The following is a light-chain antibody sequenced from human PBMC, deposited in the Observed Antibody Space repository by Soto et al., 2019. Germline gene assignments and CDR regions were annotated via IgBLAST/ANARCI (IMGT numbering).Light chain of an antibody. V-gene: IGKV3-20*01. Sequence: EIVLTQSPGTLSLSPGERATLSCRASESVSSIYVAWYQQKPGQAPTRLIYGASTRATGIPDRFSGSGSGTDFTLTIDRLEPEDFAVYYCQQYGSSPPLTFGGGTKVDIK. J-gene: IGKJ4*01. CDR1: ESVSSIY. CDR2: GAS. CDR3: QQYGSSPPLT.